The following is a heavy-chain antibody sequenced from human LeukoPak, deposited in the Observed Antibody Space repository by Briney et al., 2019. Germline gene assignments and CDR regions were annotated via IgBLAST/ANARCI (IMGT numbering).Heavy chain of an antibody. D-gene: IGHD6-19*01. CDR3: ARDRGGKQWPLGY. CDR1: GGTFSSYA. V-gene: IGHV1-2*02. Sequence: ASVKVSCKASGGTFSSYAISWVRQAPGQGLEWMGWINPNSGGTNYAQKFQGRVTMTRDTSISTAYMELSRLRSDDTAVYYCARDRGGKQWPLGYWGQGTLVTVSS. CDR2: INPNSGGT. J-gene: IGHJ4*02.